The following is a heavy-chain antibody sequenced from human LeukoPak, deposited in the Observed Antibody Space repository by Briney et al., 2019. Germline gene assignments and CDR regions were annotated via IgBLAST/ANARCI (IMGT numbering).Heavy chain of an antibody. CDR3: ARDQLGGSCSSTRCYTSFNS. CDR2: IYSGGRT. CDR1: GFTVSSNY. V-gene: IGHV3-53*01. D-gene: IGHD2-2*02. J-gene: IGHJ5*02. Sequence: GGSLRLSCAASGFTVSSNYMSWVRQAPGKGLEWVSIIYSGGRTYYADSVKGRFPISRDNSKDTLYLQMNSLRAEDTAVYYCARDQLGGSCSSTRCYTSFNSWGQGTLVTVSS.